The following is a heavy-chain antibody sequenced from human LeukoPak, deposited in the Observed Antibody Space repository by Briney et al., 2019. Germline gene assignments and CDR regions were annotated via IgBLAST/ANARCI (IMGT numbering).Heavy chain of an antibody. Sequence: GGSLRLSCAVAGFTFSSYAMTWVRHAPGKGLVWVSVIWGSGCSIYYAVPVKGRFTIHRDNFKNTLYLQMSSLRAEDTALYYCAKVQSADYYDTGGYYFVHYFFDYWGRGSRVTASS. CDR1: GFTFSSYA. V-gene: IGHV3-23*01. J-gene: IGHJ4*02. CDR2: IWGSGCSI. CDR3: AKVQSADYYDTGGYYFVHYFFDY. D-gene: IGHD3-22*01.